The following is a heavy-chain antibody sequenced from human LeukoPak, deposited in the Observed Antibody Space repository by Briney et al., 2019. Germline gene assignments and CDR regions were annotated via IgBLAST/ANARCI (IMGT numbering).Heavy chain of an antibody. D-gene: IGHD6-13*01. V-gene: IGHV5-51*01. CDR1: GYRFSSYW. J-gene: IGHJ4*02. Sequence: LGESLKISCKGSGYRFSSYWIGWVRQMPGKGLEWMGIIYPGDSDTRYSPSFQGQVTISADKSISTAYLQWSSLKASDTAMYYCARSMGYSINHPPLYWGQGTLVTVSS. CDR2: IYPGDSDT. CDR3: ARSMGYSINHPPLY.